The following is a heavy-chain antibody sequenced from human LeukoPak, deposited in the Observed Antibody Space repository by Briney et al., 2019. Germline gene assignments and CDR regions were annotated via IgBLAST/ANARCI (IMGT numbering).Heavy chain of an antibody. D-gene: IGHD3-9*01. Sequence: ASVKVSCKASGYTFTSYDINWVRQATGQGLEWMGWMNPNSGNTGYAQKFQGRVTMTRNTSISTAYMELSSLRSEDMAVYYCARAVGVVRYSPFDPWGQGTLVTVSS. J-gene: IGHJ5*02. V-gene: IGHV1-8*01. CDR2: MNPNSGNT. CDR1: GYTFTSYD. CDR3: ARAVGVVRYSPFDP.